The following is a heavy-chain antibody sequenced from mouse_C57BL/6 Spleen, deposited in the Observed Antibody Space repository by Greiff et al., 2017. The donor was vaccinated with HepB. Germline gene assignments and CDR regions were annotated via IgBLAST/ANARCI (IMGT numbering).Heavy chain of an antibody. CDR1: GFSFNTYA. V-gene: IGHV10-1*01. CDR2: IRSKSNNYAT. J-gene: IGHJ4*01. CDR3: VRQGRGGAMDY. Sequence: EVQRVESGGGLVQPKGSLKLSCAASGFSFNTYAMNWVRQAPGKGLEWVARIRSKSNNYATYYADSVKDRFTISRDDSESMLYLQMNNLKTEDTAMYYCVRQGRGGAMDYWGQGTSVTVSS. D-gene: IGHD3-3*01.